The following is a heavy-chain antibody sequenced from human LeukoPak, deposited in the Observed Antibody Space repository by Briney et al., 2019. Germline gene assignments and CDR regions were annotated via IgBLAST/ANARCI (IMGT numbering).Heavy chain of an antibody. D-gene: IGHD1-26*01. Sequence: SGGSLRLSCAASGFTFSSYAMSWVRQAPGKGLEWVSAISGSGGSTYYADSVKGRFTISRDNSKNTLYLQMNSLRAEDTAVYYCAKDSTRRVGATSLDAFDIWGQGTMVTVSS. J-gene: IGHJ3*02. CDR3: AKDSTRRVGATSLDAFDI. CDR1: GFTFSSYA. V-gene: IGHV3-23*01. CDR2: ISGSGGST.